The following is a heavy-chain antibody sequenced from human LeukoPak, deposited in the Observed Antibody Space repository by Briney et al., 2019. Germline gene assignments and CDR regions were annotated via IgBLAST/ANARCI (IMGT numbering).Heavy chain of an antibody. J-gene: IGHJ4*02. D-gene: IGHD3-10*01. CDR2: IRSKANSYAT. V-gene: IGHV3-73*01. CDR1: GFTFSGSA. Sequence: GGSLRLSCAASGFTFSGSAMHWVRQASGKGLEWVGRIRSKANSYATAYAASVKGRFTISRDNSKNTLYLQMNSLRAEDTAVYYCARDQYGSGSYLSDYWGQGTLVTVSS. CDR3: ARDQYGSGSYLSDY.